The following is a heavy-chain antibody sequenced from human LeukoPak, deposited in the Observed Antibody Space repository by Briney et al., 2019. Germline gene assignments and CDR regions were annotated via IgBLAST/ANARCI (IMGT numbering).Heavy chain of an antibody. Sequence: QSQTLSLTCAISGDSVSSNSAAWNWIRQSPSRGLEWLGRTYYRSKWYNDYAVSVKSRITINPDTSKNQFSLKLSSVTAADTAVYYCARDKMSQNLFNWFDPWGQGTLVTVSS. J-gene: IGHJ5*02. V-gene: IGHV6-1*01. CDR3: ARDKMSQNLFNWFDP. D-gene: IGHD1-7*01. CDR1: GDSVSSNSAA. CDR2: TYYRSKWYN.